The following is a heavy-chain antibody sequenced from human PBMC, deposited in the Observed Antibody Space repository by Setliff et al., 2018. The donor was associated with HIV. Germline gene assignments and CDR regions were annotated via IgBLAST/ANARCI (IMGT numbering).Heavy chain of an antibody. CDR1: GYTFSTYP. CDR3: AKGGDRAMINFDH. CDR2: INTGNDNT. Sequence: GASVKVSCKPTGYTFSTYPMHWVRQAPGQRLEWMGWINTGNDNTRYSQKFQGRVTITRDTSASTAYMELSRLTSEDTAVYYCAKGGDRAMINFDHWGQGTLVTVS. D-gene: IGHD5-18*01. J-gene: IGHJ4*02. V-gene: IGHV1-3*04.